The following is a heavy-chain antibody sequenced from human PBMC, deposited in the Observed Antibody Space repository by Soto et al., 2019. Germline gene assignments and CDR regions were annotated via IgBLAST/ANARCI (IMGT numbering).Heavy chain of an antibody. Sequence: PGGSLRLSCAASGFTFSGHGMHWVRQAPGKGLEWVAVISFDGSNKYYADSVKGRFTISRDNSKNTLYLQMHSLRAEDTAVYYCAKETYYYDSSSYSWPREFDYWGQGTLVPVSS. J-gene: IGHJ4*02. CDR2: ISFDGSNK. CDR3: AKETYYYDSSSYSWPREFDY. V-gene: IGHV3-30*18. CDR1: GFTFSGHG. D-gene: IGHD3-22*01.